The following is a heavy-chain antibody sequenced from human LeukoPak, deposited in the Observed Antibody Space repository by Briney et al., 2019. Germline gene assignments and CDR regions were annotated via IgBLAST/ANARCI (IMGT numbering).Heavy chain of an antibody. D-gene: IGHD4-17*01. CDR3: ARGPTTVTSPHFDY. V-gene: IGHV3-11*01. Sequence: PGGSLRLSCAASGFTFSDYYMSWIRQAPGKGLEWASYSSGSGSTIYYADSVKGRFTISRDNAKNSLYLQMNSLRAEDTAVYYCARGPTTVTSPHFDYWGQGTLVTVSS. J-gene: IGHJ4*02. CDR2: SSGSGSTI. CDR1: GFTFSDYY.